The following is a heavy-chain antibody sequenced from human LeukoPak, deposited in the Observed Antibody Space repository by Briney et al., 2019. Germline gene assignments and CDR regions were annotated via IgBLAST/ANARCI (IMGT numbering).Heavy chain of an antibody. CDR1: GFTFDDYA. D-gene: IGHD6-13*01. J-gene: IGHJ2*01. CDR3: ARVYYSRSYDYWYFDL. Sequence: GGSLRLSCAASGFTFDDYAMHWVRQAPGKGLEWVSGISWNSGSIGYADSVKGRFTISRDNSKNTLYLQMNSLRAEDTAVYYCARVYYSRSYDYWYFDLWGRGTLVTVSS. V-gene: IGHV3-9*01. CDR2: ISWNSGSI.